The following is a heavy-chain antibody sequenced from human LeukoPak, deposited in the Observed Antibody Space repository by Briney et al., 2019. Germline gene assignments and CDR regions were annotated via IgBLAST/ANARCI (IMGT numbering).Heavy chain of an antibody. D-gene: IGHD3-10*01. Sequence: GGSLRLSCAASGFTFSSYGMHWVRQAPGKGLEWVAVIWYDGSNKYYADSVKGRFTISRDNSKNTLYLQMNSLRAEDTAVYYRAKDRDHYYYMDVWGKGTTVTVSS. CDR2: IWYDGSNK. V-gene: IGHV3-33*06. CDR1: GFTFSSYG. J-gene: IGHJ6*03. CDR3: AKDRDHYYYMDV.